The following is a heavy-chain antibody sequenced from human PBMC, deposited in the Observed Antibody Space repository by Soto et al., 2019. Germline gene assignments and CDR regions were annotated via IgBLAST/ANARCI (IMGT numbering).Heavy chain of an antibody. J-gene: IGHJ5*02. CDR1: GFTFDDYA. Sequence: GGSLRLSCAASGFTFDDYAMHWVRQAPGKGLEWVSGISWNSGSIGYADSVKGRFTISRDNAKNSLYPQMNSLRAEDTALYYCAKDSGGSGSRDFNWFDPWGQGTLVTVSS. CDR2: ISWNSGSI. D-gene: IGHD3-10*01. CDR3: AKDSGGSGSRDFNWFDP. V-gene: IGHV3-9*01.